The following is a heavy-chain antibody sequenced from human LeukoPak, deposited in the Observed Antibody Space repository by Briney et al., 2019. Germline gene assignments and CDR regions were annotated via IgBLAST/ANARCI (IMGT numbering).Heavy chain of an antibody. CDR1: GGSISSGGYY. V-gene: IGHV4-31*03. CDR3: ARSAEPSGIAAAGTTPAFDY. J-gene: IGHJ4*02. D-gene: IGHD6-13*01. Sequence: KPSETLSLTCTVSGGSISSGGYYWSWIRQHPGKGLEWIGYIYYSGSTYYNPSLKSRVTISVDTSKNQFSLKLSSVTAADTAVYYCARSAEPSGIAAAGTTPAFDYWGQGTLVTVSS. CDR2: IYYSGST.